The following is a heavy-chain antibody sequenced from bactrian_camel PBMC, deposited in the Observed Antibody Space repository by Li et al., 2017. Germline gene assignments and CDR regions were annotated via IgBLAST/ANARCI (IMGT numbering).Heavy chain of an antibody. Sequence: VQLVESGGGSVQTGGSLRLSCAISGLTHNRYCMAWFRQAPGKEREGVAAIQIGGESTFIGDSVKGRFAISQDDAKNSVYLQMNRLNPEDTAMYYCAADQRAGTCTYCTGGYCYSARGYNHWGSGTQVTVS. V-gene: IGHV3S40*01. CDR3: AADQRAGTCTYCTGGYCYSARGYNH. J-gene: IGHJ4*01. CDR1: GLTHNRYC. CDR2: IQIGGEST. D-gene: IGHD2*01.